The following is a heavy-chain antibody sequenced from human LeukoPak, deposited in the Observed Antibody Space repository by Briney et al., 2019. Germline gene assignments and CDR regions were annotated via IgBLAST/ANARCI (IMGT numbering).Heavy chain of an antibody. Sequence: PGGSLRLSCAASGFTFSSYAMSWVRQAPGKGLEWVSDISGGGGRTYYAASVKGRFTIPRDNSKNTLYLQKNSVTAEDTAVYYCAKGVGYDILTGRPHAFDIWGQGTMVTVSS. CDR3: AKGVGYDILTGRPHAFDI. CDR1: GFTFSSYA. CDR2: ISGGGGRT. J-gene: IGHJ3*02. D-gene: IGHD3-9*01. V-gene: IGHV3-23*01.